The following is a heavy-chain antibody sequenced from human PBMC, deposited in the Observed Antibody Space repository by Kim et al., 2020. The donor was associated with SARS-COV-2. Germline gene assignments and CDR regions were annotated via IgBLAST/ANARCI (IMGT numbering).Heavy chain of an antibody. D-gene: IGHD3-22*01. J-gene: IGHJ4*02. Sequence: SETRSLTCTVSGASISTNSYYWGWIRQPPGKGLQWIGSMYYSGNTYYNPSLKSRVTISVDTSKNQFSLKLSSVTAADTAVYYCAQGRNYYDSSGYSPDYWGQGTQVTVSS. CDR3: AQGRNYYDSSGYSPDY. CDR1: GASISTNSYY. CDR2: MYYSGNT. V-gene: IGHV4-39*01.